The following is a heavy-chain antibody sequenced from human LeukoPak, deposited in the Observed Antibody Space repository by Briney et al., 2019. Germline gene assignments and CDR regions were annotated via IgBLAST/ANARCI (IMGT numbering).Heavy chain of an antibody. CDR2: IGSSISYI. D-gene: IGHD5-18*01. CDR1: GFTFSSYR. Sequence: GGSLRLSCAASGFTFSSYRMNWVRQAPGKGLEWVSSIGSSISYIYYADSVKGRFTISRDNAKKSLFLDMNSLRAEDTAVYYCASENKRGYSYGSPTDAFDIWGQGTMVTVSS. J-gene: IGHJ3*02. CDR3: ASENKRGYSYGSPTDAFDI. V-gene: IGHV3-21*01.